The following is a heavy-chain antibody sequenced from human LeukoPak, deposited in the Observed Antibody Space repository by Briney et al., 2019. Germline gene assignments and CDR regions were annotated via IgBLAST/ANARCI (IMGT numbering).Heavy chain of an antibody. Sequence: SETLSLTCTVSGGSISSSSYYWSWIRQPPGKGLEWIGSIYYSGSTYYNPSLKSRVTISVDTSKNQFSLKLSSVTAADTAVYYCARRTPRHALKGYYFDYWGQGTLVTVSS. CDR2: IYYSGST. V-gene: IGHV4-39*01. CDR1: GGSISSSSYY. CDR3: ARRTPRHALKGYYFDY. J-gene: IGHJ4*02.